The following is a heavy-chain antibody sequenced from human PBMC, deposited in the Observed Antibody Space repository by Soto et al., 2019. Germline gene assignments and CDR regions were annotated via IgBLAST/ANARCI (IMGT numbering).Heavy chain of an antibody. V-gene: IGHV4-31*03. Sequence: PSETLSLTCTVSGGSISSGGYFWSWIRQHPGKGLEWIGFIYYSGSTYYNPSLKSRVTISVDTSKNQFSLKLSSVTAADTAVYYCARDNPTGIVAPTPYWGQGTLVTVSS. J-gene: IGHJ4*02. CDR1: GGSISSGGYF. D-gene: IGHD1-26*01. CDR2: IYYSGST. CDR3: ARDNPTGIVAPTPY.